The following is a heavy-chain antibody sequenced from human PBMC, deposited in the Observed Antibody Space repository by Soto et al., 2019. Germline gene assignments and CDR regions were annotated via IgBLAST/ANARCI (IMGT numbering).Heavy chain of an antibody. J-gene: IGHJ4*02. CDR2: ISYDGSNK. D-gene: IGHD6-13*01. V-gene: IGHV3-30*18. CDR1: GFTFSSYG. CDR3: AKVGISSSWPAPFDY. Sequence: QVQLVESGGGVVQPGRSLRLSCAASGFTFSSYGMHWVRQAPGKGLEWVAVISYDGSNKYYADSVKGRFTISRDNSKNTLYLQMNSLRAEDTAVYYCAKVGISSSWPAPFDYWGQGTLVTVSS.